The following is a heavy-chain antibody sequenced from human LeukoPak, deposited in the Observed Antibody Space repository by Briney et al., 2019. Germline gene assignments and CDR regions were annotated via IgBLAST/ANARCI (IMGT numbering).Heavy chain of an antibody. D-gene: IGHD6-13*01. CDR1: GFTFSSYA. J-gene: IGHJ5*02. CDR2: ISGSGGST. V-gene: IGHV3-23*01. Sequence: GGSLRLSCAASGFTFSSYAMSWVRQAPGKGMEWVSAISGSGGSTYYADSVKGRFTISRDNSKNTLYLQMNNLRAEDTAVYYCARGRAAAAYFWFDPWGQGTLVTVSS. CDR3: ARGRAAAAYFWFDP.